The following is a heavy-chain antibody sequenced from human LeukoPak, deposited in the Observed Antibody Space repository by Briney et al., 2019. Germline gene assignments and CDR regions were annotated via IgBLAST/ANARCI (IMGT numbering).Heavy chain of an antibody. V-gene: IGHV3-21*01. CDR1: GFTFSNYS. D-gene: IGHD2-2*01. J-gene: IGHJ4*02. Sequence: GGSLRLSCAASGFTFSNYSMNWVRQAPGKGLEWVSSISSSSSYIYYPDSVKGRFTISRDNAKNSLFLQVNSLRAEDTAVYYCARDHFCSSTSCYGSDYWGQGTLVTVSS. CDR2: ISSSSSYI. CDR3: ARDHFCSSTSCYGSDY.